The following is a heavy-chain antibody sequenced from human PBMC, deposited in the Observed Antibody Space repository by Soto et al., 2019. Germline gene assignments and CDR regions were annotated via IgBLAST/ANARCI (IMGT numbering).Heavy chain of an antibody. J-gene: IGHJ4*02. CDR2: IYWDDDK. D-gene: IGHD3-22*01. V-gene: IGHV2-5*02. CDR3: AHLYDIIGYCAY. Sequence: QITLKESGPTLVKPTQTLTLTCTFSGFSLSTSGVGVGWIRQPPGKALEWLALIYWDDDKRYSPSLKSRLTITKPTAKIQVVLTMTNMDPVDTATYDSAHLYDIIGYCAYWCQGTLVTVSS. CDR1: GFSLSTSGVG.